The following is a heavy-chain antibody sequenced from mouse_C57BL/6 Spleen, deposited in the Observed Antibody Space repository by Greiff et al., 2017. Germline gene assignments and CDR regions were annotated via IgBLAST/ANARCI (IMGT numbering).Heavy chain of an antibody. J-gene: IGHJ3*01. CDR2: ISNLAYSI. CDR1: GFTFSDYG. D-gene: IGHD2-14*01. Sequence: DVMLVVSGGGLVQPVGSLKLSCAASGFTFSDYGMAWVRQAPRKGPEWVAFISNLAYSIYYADTVTGRVTISRENAKNTLYLEMSSVRSEDTAMYYCARLDDRAWFAYWGQGTLVTVTA. V-gene: IGHV5-15*01. CDR3: ARLDDRAWFAY.